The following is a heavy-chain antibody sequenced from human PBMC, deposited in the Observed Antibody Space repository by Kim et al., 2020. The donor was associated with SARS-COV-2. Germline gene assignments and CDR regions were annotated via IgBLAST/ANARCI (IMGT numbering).Heavy chain of an antibody. Sequence: GGSLRLSCAASGFTFSSYAMHWVRQAPGKGLEWVAVISYDGSNKYYADSVKGRFTISRDNSKNTLYLQMNSLRAEDTAVYYCARDQIAVAGTKFEFRYWG. J-gene: IGHJ4*01. D-gene: IGHD6-19*01. V-gene: IGHV3-30-3*01. CDR2: ISYDGSNK. CDR3: ARDQIAVAGTKFEFRY. CDR1: GFTFSSYA.